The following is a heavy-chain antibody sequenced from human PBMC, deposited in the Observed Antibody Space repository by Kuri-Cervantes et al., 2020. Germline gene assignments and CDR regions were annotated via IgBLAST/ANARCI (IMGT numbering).Heavy chain of an antibody. D-gene: IGHD6-13*01. J-gene: IGHJ4*02. CDR1: GGSISSYY. CDR3: ARHRSGSSWYSWIGSADY. Sequence: SETLSLTCTVSGGSISSYYWSWIRQPAGKGLEWIGRIYSSGSTNYNPSLKSRVTISVDTSKNQFSLKLSSVTAADTAVYYCARHRSGSSWYSWIGSADYWGQGTLVTVSS. CDR2: IYSSGST. V-gene: IGHV4-4*07.